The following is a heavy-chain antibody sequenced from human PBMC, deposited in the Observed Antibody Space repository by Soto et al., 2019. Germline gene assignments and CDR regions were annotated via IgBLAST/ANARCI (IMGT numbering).Heavy chain of an antibody. CDR1: NGSIVNYY. CDR3: ASRLTEATTTGDGFDI. V-gene: IGHV4-59*01. J-gene: IGHJ3*02. D-gene: IGHD3-9*01. CDR2: IYYSGST. Sequence: QVQLQESGPGLVKPSETLSLTCTVSNGSIVNYYWSWIRQPPGKGLEWIGFIYYSGSTNYNPSLMSRVTISVDMSKNQHSLSLSSVTAADTAVYYCASRLTEATTTGDGFDIWGQGTMVTVSS.